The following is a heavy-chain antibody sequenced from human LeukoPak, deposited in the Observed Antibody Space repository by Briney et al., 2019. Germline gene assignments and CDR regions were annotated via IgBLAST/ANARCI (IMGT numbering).Heavy chain of an antibody. CDR2: ISSSSSYI. CDR3: ARATERYQPLSGY. D-gene: IGHD2-2*01. CDR1: GFTFSSYS. J-gene: IGHJ4*02. V-gene: IGHV3-21*01. Sequence: GGSLRLPCAASGFTFSSYSMNWVRQAPGKGLEWVSSISSSSSYIYYAHSVRGGFTISRDNAKNSLYLQMNSLRAEDTAVYYCARATERYQPLSGYWGQGTLVTVSS.